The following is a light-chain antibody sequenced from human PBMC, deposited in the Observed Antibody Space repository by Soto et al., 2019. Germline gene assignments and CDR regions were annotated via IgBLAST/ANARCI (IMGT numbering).Light chain of an antibody. V-gene: IGKV1-6*01. Sequence: QMTQSPSSLSASVGEKIIITCRASRDVGSDVSWYQQKPGQAPKLLIYAASNLYTGVPSRFSGSRSGTEFTLTISSQQPEDFASYYCLQDYGDSWKFGQGTKVDIK. CDR1: RDVGSD. CDR3: LQDYGDSWK. J-gene: IGKJ1*01. CDR2: AAS.